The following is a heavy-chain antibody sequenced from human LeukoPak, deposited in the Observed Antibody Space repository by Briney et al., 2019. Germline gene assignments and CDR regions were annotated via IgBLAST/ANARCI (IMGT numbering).Heavy chain of an antibody. Sequence: GGSLRLSCAASGFTFDDYAMHWVRQAPGKGLEWVSGISWNSGSIGYADPVKGRFTISRDNAKNSLYLQMNSLRAEDTALYYCAKGYYDILTGSHFDYWGQGTLVTVSS. D-gene: IGHD3-9*01. J-gene: IGHJ4*02. V-gene: IGHV3-9*01. CDR3: AKGYYDILTGSHFDY. CDR1: GFTFDDYA. CDR2: ISWNSGSI.